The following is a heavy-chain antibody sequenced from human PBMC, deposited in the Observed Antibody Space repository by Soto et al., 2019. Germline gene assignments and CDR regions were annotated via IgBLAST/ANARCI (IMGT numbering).Heavy chain of an antibody. J-gene: IGHJ4*02. Sequence: SETLSLTCAVSGFSISSSVYSWSWIRQPLGKGLEWVGYIYHSGNTYYNPSLKSRVNISADRSKNQFSLKLSSVTAADTAVYFCARVHGDYGRYFDYWGQGTQVTVSS. V-gene: IGHV4-30-2*01. CDR2: IYHSGNT. CDR1: GFSISSSVYS. D-gene: IGHD4-17*01. CDR3: ARVHGDYGRYFDY.